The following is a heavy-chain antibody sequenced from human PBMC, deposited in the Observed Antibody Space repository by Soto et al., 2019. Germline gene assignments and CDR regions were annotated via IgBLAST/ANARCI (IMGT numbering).Heavy chain of an antibody. J-gene: IGHJ6*02. CDR2: ISGSGGST. V-gene: IGHV3-23*01. CDR3: YIFLIALAGTRYYGMDV. Sequence: GGSLRLSCAASGFTFSSYAMSWVRQAPGKGLEWVSAISGSGGSTYYADSVKGRFTISRDSSKNTLYLQMNSLRAEDTAVYYCYIFLIALAGTRYYGMDVWGQGTTLTGSS. CDR1: GFTFSSYA. D-gene: IGHD6-19*01.